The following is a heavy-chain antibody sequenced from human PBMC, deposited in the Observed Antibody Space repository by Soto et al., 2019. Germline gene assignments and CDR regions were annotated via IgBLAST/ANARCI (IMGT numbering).Heavy chain of an antibody. J-gene: IGHJ6*02. CDR3: AGELELLPDLYYYYYAMDC. CDR2: INPNSGGT. Sequence: ASVEVSCTASGYTFTGYYMHWVRQAPGQGLEWMGWINPNSGGTNYAQKFQGRVTMTRDTSISTAYMELSRLRSDDTAVYYCAGELELLPDLYYYYYAMDCWGQGNTVTVS. V-gene: IGHV1-2*02. D-gene: IGHD1-7*01. CDR1: GYTFTGYY.